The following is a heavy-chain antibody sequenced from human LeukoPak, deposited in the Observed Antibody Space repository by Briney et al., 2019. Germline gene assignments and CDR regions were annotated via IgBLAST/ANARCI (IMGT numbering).Heavy chain of an antibody. D-gene: IGHD1-14*01. V-gene: IGHV4-38-2*02. J-gene: IGHJ6*04. Sequence: SETLSLTCAVSGYSISSGYYWGWIRQPPGRGLEWIGSIYHSGSTYYNPSLKSRVTISVDTSKNQFSLKLSSVTAADTAVYYCARERGTGYYYYYGMDVWGKGTTITVSS. CDR2: IYHSGST. CDR3: ARERGTGYYYYYGMDV. CDR1: GYSISSGYY.